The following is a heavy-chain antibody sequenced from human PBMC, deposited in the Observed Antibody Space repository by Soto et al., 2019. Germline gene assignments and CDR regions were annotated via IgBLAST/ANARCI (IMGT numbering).Heavy chain of an antibody. CDR3: ARVDSYVCVFDY. D-gene: IGHD5-18*01. CDR1: GGSISRGDNY. Sequence: SETLSVTWTVSGGSISRGDNYWSCIRQPPGKGLEWIGYIYYSGSTYYNPSLKSPVTISVDTSKNQFSLKLSSVTAADTAVYYCARVDSYVCVFDYWCQATLLTVS. CDR2: IYYSGST. J-gene: IGHJ4*02. V-gene: IGHV4-30-4*01.